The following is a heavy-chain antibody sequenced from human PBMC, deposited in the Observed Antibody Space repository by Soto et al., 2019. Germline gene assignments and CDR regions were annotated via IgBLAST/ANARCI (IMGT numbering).Heavy chain of an antibody. CDR2: INHSGST. V-gene: IGHV4-34*01. CDR3: ARSGTKYSSSWYRWFDP. D-gene: IGHD6-13*01. Sequence: PSETLSLTCAVYGGSFSGYYWSWIRQPPGKGLEWIGEINHSGSTNYNPSLKSRVTISVDTSKNQFSLKLSSVTAADTAVYYCARSGTKYSSSWYRWFDPWGQGTLVTVSS. CDR1: GGSFSGYY. J-gene: IGHJ5*02.